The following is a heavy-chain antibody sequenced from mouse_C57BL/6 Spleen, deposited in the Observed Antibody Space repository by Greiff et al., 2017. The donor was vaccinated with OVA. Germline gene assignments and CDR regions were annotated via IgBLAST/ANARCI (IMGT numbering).Heavy chain of an antibody. Sequence: QVQLQQPGAELVKPGASVKLSCKASGYTFTSYWMHWVKQRPGQGLEWIGMIHPNSGSTNYNEKFKSKATLTVDKSSSTAYMQLSSLTSEDSAVSYCAVPYCGSSYGYFDVWGTGTTVTVSS. CDR1: GYTFTSYW. CDR3: AVPYCGSSYGYFDV. J-gene: IGHJ1*03. V-gene: IGHV1-64*01. D-gene: IGHD1-1*01. CDR2: IHPNSGST.